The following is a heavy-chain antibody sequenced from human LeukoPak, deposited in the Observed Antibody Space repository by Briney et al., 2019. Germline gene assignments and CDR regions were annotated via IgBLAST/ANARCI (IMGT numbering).Heavy chain of an antibody. CDR3: ARTYYDILTGYNPYFDY. J-gene: IGHJ4*02. Sequence: GGSLRLSCTASGFTFSTYGMHWVRQAPGKGLEWVTLISYDGSTKYYSDSVKGRFTLSRDNSKNTLYLQMNSLRAEDTAVYYCARTYYDILTGYNPYFDYWGQGILVTVSS. CDR2: ISYDGSTK. V-gene: IGHV3-30*03. CDR1: GFTFSTYG. D-gene: IGHD3-9*01.